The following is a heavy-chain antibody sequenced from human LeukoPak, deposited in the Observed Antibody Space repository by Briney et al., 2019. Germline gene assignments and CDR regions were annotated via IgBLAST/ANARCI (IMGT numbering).Heavy chain of an antibody. Sequence: ASGKVSCKASGYTFTSYYMHWVRQAPGQGLEWMGIINPSGGSTSYAQKFQGRVTMTRDTSTSTVYMELSSLRSEDTAVYYCARGQGSGMGPDPDYFDYWGQGTLVTVSS. CDR2: INPSGGST. CDR1: GYTFTSYY. D-gene: IGHD3-10*01. V-gene: IGHV1-46*01. J-gene: IGHJ4*02. CDR3: ARGQGSGMGPDPDYFDY.